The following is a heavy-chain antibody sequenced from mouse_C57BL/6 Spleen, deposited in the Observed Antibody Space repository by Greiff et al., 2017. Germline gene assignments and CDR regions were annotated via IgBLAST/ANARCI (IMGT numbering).Heavy chain of an antibody. CDR3: ARSGDYDYDGYYYAMDY. V-gene: IGHV1-72*01. Sequence: VQLQQPGAELVKPGASVKLSCKASGYTFTSYWMHWVKQRAGRGLEWIGRIDPNSGGTKYNEKFKSKATLTVDKHSSTAYMQLSSLTSEDSVVYYCARSGDYDYDGYYYAMDYWGQGTSVTVSS. CDR1: GYTFTSYW. D-gene: IGHD2-4*01. CDR2: IDPNSGGT. J-gene: IGHJ4*01.